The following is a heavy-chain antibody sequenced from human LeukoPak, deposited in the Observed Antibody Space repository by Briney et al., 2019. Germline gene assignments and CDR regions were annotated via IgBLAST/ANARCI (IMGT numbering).Heavy chain of an antibody. J-gene: IGHJ4*02. V-gene: IGHV1-18*01. CDR1: GYTFTSYG. Sequence: GASVKVSCKASGYTFTSYGISWVRQAPGQGLEWMGWISAYNGNTNYAQKLQGRVTMTTDTSTSTAYMELRSLRSDDTAVYYCARGLRFGELLFKGFDYWGQGTLVTVSS. CDR2: ISAYNGNT. CDR3: ARGLRFGELLFKGFDY. D-gene: IGHD3-10*01.